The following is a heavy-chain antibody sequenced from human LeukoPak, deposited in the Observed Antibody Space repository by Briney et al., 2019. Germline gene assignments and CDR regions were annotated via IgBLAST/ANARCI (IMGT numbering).Heavy chain of an antibody. CDR1: GGSISSYY. Sequence: PSETLSLTCTVSGGSISSYYWSWIRQPPGKGLEWIGYIYYSGSTNYNPSLKSRVTISVDTSKNQFSLRLNSVTAADTAVYYCARGWFGYDSSGYYYFDYWGQGTLVTVSS. CDR3: ARGWFGYDSSGYYYFDY. CDR2: IYYSGST. V-gene: IGHV4-59*01. J-gene: IGHJ4*02. D-gene: IGHD3-22*01.